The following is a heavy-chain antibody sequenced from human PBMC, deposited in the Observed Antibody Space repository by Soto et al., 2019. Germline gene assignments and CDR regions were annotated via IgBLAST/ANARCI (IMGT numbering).Heavy chain of an antibody. V-gene: IGHV1-69*13. CDR1: GGPFSSYA. Sequence: SVKVSCKASGGPFSSYAISCVRKATGQGLEWMGGIIPIFGTAKYAQKFPVRVTITADEPTSTAYMELRRLKAEDTAVYYCARSLGTNKVWSEDRNYYYYGMDVWGQGTPVTVAS. J-gene: IGHJ6*02. CDR3: ARSLGTNKVWSEDRNYYYYGMDV. D-gene: IGHD5-12*01. CDR2: IIPIFGTA.